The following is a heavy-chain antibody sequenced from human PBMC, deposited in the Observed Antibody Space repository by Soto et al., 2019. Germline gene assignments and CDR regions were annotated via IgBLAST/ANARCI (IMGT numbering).Heavy chain of an antibody. J-gene: IGHJ5*02. V-gene: IGHV3-21*01. CDR3: TRDASRDSSARGWFDP. CDR1: GFTFRSFT. D-gene: IGHD6-13*01. Sequence: KPGGSLRLSCAASGFTFRSFTMNWVRQAPGKGLDWFSTISSNSAYIYYTDALRGRFTISRDNAKNSLHLQMNSLRAEDTAVYYCTRDASRDSSARGWFDPWGPGTLVTVSS. CDR2: ISSNSAYI.